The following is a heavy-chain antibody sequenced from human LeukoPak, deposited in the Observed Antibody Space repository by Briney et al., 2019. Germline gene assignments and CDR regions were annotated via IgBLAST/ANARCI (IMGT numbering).Heavy chain of an antibody. J-gene: IGHJ4*02. Sequence: PGGSLRLSCAASGFTFSDYYMSWIRQAPGKGLEWVSYISSSSSYTNYADSVEGRFTISRDNAKNSLYLQMNSLRAEDTAVYYCASSYSSSWNPFDYWGQGTLVTVSS. V-gene: IGHV3-11*06. CDR2: ISSSSSYT. D-gene: IGHD6-13*01. CDR1: GFTFSDYY. CDR3: ASSYSSSWNPFDY.